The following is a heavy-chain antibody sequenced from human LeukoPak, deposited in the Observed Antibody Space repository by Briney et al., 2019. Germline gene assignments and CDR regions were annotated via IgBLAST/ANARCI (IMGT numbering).Heavy chain of an antibody. CDR1: GYTFTSYA. V-gene: IGHV1-3*01. Sequence: GASVKVSCKASGYTFTSYAMHWVRQAPGQRLEWMGWINAGNGNTKYSQKFQGRVTITRDTSASTAYMELSSLRSEDTAVYYCAKGITIFGVVLTDAFDIWGQGTMVTVSS. J-gene: IGHJ3*02. CDR2: INAGNGNT. D-gene: IGHD3-3*01. CDR3: AKGITIFGVVLTDAFDI.